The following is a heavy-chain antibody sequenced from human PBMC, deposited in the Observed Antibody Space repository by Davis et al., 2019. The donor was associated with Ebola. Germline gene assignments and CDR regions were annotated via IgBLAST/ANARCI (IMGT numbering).Heavy chain of an antibody. Sequence: GGSLRLSCAASGFTLSGYDMNWVRQAPGKGLEWVAFIRYDGSNKYYADSVKGRFTTSRDNSKNTLYLQMNSLRAEDTAVYWCARDSLQRAPPPTEIHNWFDPWGQGTLVTVSS. CDR2: IRYDGSNK. CDR3: ARDSLQRAPPPTEIHNWFDP. J-gene: IGHJ5*02. V-gene: IGHV3-30*02. CDR1: GFTLSGYD.